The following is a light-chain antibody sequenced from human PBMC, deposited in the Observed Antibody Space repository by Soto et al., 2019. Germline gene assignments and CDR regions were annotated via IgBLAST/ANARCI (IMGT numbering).Light chain of an antibody. CDR2: EVS. Sequence: QSALTQPPSASGSPGQSVTISCTGTSSDVGGYNFVSWYQQHPGKAPKLLIYEVSKRPSGVPDRFSGSKSDNTASLTVSGLQGEDEADYYCSSFAGGNNLLFGGGTKLTVL. J-gene: IGLJ2*01. V-gene: IGLV2-8*01. CDR3: SSFAGGNNLL. CDR1: SSDVGGYNF.